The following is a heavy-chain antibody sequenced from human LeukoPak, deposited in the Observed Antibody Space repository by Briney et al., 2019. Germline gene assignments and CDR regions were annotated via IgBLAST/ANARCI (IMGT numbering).Heavy chain of an antibody. Sequence: PSETLSLTCAVSGGSISSSSSICWTWVRQPPGKGLEWIGEIYDSGATNYNPSLKSRVTVLLDKSKNQFSLKLNSVTAADTAVYYCARNGGNSDYDYWGQGTLVTVSA. CDR2: IYDSGAT. CDR3: ARNGGNSDYDY. CDR1: GGSISSSSSIC. V-gene: IGHV4-4*02. J-gene: IGHJ4*02. D-gene: IGHD4-23*01.